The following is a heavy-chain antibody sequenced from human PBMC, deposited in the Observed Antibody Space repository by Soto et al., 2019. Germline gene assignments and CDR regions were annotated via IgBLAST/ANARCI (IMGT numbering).Heavy chain of an antibody. Sequence: PAGTLSLPCPISGGSISSGAYFWSWILQPTGKGLEWLGSVHYSGNTYYNPSLKSRLTISVDKSKNQFSLNLSSVTAADTAVYYCARQDRVVAEGRWFDPWGQGTLVTGSS. CDR3: ARQDRVVAEGRWFDP. D-gene: IGHD2-15*01. CDR1: GGSISSGAYF. V-gene: IGHV4-39*07. J-gene: IGHJ5*02. CDR2: VHYSGNT.